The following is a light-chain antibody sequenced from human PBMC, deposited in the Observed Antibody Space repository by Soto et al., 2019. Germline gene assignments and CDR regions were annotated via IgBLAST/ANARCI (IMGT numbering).Light chain of an antibody. Sequence: EIVMTQSPATLSVSPGERATLSCRASQSVSSNLAWYQQKPGQAPRLLIYGASTRATGVPARFSGSGSGTEFNFTISSLQSEDFAVYHCQQYNNWWTFGQGTKVEIK. CDR1: QSVSSN. V-gene: IGKV3-15*01. CDR2: GAS. CDR3: QQYNNWWT. J-gene: IGKJ1*01.